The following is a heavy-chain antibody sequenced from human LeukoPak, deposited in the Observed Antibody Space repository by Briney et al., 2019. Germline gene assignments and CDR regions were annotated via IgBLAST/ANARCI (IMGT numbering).Heavy chain of an antibody. CDR2: IYSGGST. J-gene: IGHJ4*02. D-gene: IGHD3-22*01. Sequence: GGSLRLSCAASGFTVSSNYMSWVRQAPGKGLEWVSVIYSGGSTYYADSVKGRFTISRDNSKNTLYLQMNSLRAEDTAVYYRARGVCITMIVVVITLFDYWGQGTLVTVSS. V-gene: IGHV3-53*01. CDR1: GFTVSSNY. CDR3: ARGVCITMIVVVITLFDY.